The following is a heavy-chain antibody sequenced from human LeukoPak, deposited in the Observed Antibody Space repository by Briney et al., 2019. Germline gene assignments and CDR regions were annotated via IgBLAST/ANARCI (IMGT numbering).Heavy chain of an antibody. CDR1: GGSISSYY. V-gene: IGHV4-59*01. CDR2: IYYSGST. CDR3: ARDNFGNWFDP. Sequence: PSETLSLTCTVSGGSISSYYWSWIRQPPGKGLGWIGYIYYSGSTNYNPSLKSRVTISVDTSKNQFSLKLSSVTAADTAVYYCARDNFGNWFDPWGQGTLVTVSS. D-gene: IGHD3-3*01. J-gene: IGHJ5*02.